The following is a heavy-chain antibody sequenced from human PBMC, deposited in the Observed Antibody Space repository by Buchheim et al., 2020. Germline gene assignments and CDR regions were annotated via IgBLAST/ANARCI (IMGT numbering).Heavy chain of an antibody. CDR1: GFTFTSSA. Sequence: QMQLVQSGPEVKKPGTSVKVPCKASGFTFTSSAVQWVRQARGQRLEWIGWIVVGSGNTNYAQKFQERVTITRDMSTSTAYMELSSLRSEDTAVYYCAAGYYYDSSGRYYYYGMDVWGQGTT. CDR3: AAGYYYDSSGRYYYYGMDV. V-gene: IGHV1-58*01. D-gene: IGHD3-22*01. J-gene: IGHJ6*02. CDR2: IVVGSGNT.